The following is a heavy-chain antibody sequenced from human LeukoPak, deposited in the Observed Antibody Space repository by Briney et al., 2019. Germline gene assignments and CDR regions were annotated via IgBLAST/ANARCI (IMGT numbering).Heavy chain of an antibody. V-gene: IGHV1-2*02. J-gene: IGHJ6*03. CDR1: GYTFSDYY. Sequence: ASVKVSCKASGYTFSDYYMHWVRQAPGQGLEWMGWINPKNGGTKYAQKFQGRVTMTRDTSISTAYMELSRLRSDDTAVYYCARRGSPLYYYMDVWGKGTTVTVSS. CDR3: ARRGSPLYYYMDV. CDR2: INPKNGGT. D-gene: IGHD3-10*01.